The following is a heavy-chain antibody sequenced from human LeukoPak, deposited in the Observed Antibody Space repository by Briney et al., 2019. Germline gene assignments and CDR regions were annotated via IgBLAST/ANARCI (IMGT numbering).Heavy chain of an antibody. Sequence: ASVKVSCKASGYTFTGYYMHWVRQAPGQGLEWMGRINPNSGGTNYAQKFQGRVTMTRDTSISTAYMELSRLRSDDTAVYYCARERITIFGVVIIEDYYGMDAWGQGTTVTVSS. J-gene: IGHJ6*02. CDR3: ARERITIFGVVIIEDYYGMDA. D-gene: IGHD3-3*01. V-gene: IGHV1-2*06. CDR1: GYTFTGYY. CDR2: INPNSGGT.